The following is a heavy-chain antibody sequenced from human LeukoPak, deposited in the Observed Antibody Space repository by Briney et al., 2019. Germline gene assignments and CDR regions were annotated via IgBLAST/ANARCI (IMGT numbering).Heavy chain of an antibody. CDR3: ARGEGYYDILTGYYKRYYYYYMDV. Sequence: SETLSLTCAVYGGSFSGYYWSWIRQPPGKGLEWIGYIYYSGSTNYNPSLKSRVTISVDTSKNQFSLKLSSVTAADTAVYYCARGEGYYDILTGYYKRYYYYYMDVWGKGTTVTISS. D-gene: IGHD3-9*01. CDR1: GGSFSGYY. J-gene: IGHJ6*03. V-gene: IGHV4-59*01. CDR2: IYYSGST.